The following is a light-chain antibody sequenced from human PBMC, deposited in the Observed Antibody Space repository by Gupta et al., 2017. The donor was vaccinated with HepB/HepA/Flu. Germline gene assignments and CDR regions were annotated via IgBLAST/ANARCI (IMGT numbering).Light chain of an antibody. CDR1: QSIGTQ. Sequence: ELVLPQSPATLSLSPGERATLSCWASQSIGTQLAWYQQKPGQPPRLLIHDASNRATGISARFSGSGSGTDFTLTISSLEPEDFAVYYCQQRSDWPLTFGGGTKVQIK. CDR2: DAS. J-gene: IGKJ4*01. V-gene: IGKV3-11*01. CDR3: QQRSDWPLT.